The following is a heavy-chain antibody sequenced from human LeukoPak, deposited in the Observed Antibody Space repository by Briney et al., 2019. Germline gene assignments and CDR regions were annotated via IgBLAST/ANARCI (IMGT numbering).Heavy chain of an antibody. V-gene: IGHV4-59*01. D-gene: IGHD3-10*01. J-gene: IGHJ4*02. CDR1: GGSISSYY. Sequence: PSETLSLTCTVSGGSISSYYWSWIRQPPGKGLEWIGYIYYSGSTNYNPSLKSRVTISVDTSKNQFSLKLSSVTAAGTAVYYCAKFVRSGSYFAYWGQGTLVTVSS. CDR2: IYYSGST. CDR3: AKFVRSGSYFAY.